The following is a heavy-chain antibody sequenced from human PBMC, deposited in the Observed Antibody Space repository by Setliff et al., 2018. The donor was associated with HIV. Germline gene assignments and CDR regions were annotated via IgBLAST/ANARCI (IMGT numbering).Heavy chain of an antibody. V-gene: IGHV3-7*01. CDR1: RFTFNDYW. Sequence: GVLRLSCVASRFTFNDYWMSWVRQAPGKGLEWVANIDREGSETNYVDSVKGRFTISRDNARSSMYLQMNSLRAEDTAIYYCARKFRPGHGVDVWGQGTTVTVSS. D-gene: IGHD3-10*01. CDR3: ARKFRPGHGVDV. CDR2: IDREGSET. J-gene: IGHJ6*02.